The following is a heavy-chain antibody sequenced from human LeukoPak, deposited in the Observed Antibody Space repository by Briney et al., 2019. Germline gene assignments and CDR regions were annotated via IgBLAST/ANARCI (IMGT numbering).Heavy chain of an antibody. V-gene: IGHV4-59*01. Sequence: PSETLSLTCTVSGGSISSYYWSWIRQPPGKGLEWIGYIYYTGSTNYNPSLTSRVTISVDTSKNQFSLKLSSVTAADTAVYYCARWYYYDSSGAVDYWGQGTLVTVSS. J-gene: IGHJ4*02. CDR3: ARWYYYDSSGAVDY. D-gene: IGHD3-22*01. CDR2: IYYTGST. CDR1: GGSISSYY.